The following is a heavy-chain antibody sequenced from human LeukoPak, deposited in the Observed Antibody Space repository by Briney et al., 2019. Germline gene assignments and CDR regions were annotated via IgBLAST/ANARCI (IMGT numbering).Heavy chain of an antibody. Sequence: SETLSLTCTVSGGSISSYYWSWIRQPSGKGLEWIGYIYYSGSTNYNPSLKSRVTISVDMSKNQFSLKLSSVTAADTAVYYCARLLPHDAFDIWGQGTMVTVSS. CDR2: IYYSGST. CDR3: ARLLPHDAFDI. V-gene: IGHV4-59*08. D-gene: IGHD2/OR15-2a*01. J-gene: IGHJ3*02. CDR1: GGSISSYY.